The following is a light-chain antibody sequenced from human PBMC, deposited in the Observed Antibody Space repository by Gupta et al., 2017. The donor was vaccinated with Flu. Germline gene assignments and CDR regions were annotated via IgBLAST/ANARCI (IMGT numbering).Light chain of an antibody. Sequence: EIVLTQSPGTLSLSPGERATLSCRASHSIGSSFLAWYQQKSGQAPKLLILGGSTRAPGIPDRCSGSGSGTDFTLTVSRLEPEDFAVYYCQQYETSPTFGQGSRVDIK. CDR1: HSIGSSF. CDR3: QQYETSPT. V-gene: IGKV3-20*01. J-gene: IGKJ1*01. CDR2: GGS.